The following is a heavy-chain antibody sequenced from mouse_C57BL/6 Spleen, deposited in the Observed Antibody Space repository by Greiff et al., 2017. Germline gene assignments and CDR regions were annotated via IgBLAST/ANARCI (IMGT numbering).Heavy chain of an antibody. D-gene: IGHD2-3*01. CDR2: IYPGDGDT. Sequence: QVQLQQSGPELVKPGASVKISCKASGYAFSSSWMNWVKQRPGKGLEWIGRIYPGDGDTNYNGKFKGKATLTADKSSITAYMQLSSLTSEDSAVYFCARPYDGYDGMDYWGQGTSVTVSS. CDR1: GYAFSSSW. J-gene: IGHJ4*01. V-gene: IGHV1-82*01. CDR3: ARPYDGYDGMDY.